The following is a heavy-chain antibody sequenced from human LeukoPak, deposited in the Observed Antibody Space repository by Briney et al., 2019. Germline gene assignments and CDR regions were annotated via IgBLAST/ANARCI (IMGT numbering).Heavy chain of an antibody. CDR3: AKDPTFYDYVWGGYPSTRGFDY. CDR2: ISGSGGST. Sequence: GGSLRLSCAASGFTFSSYAMSWVRQAPGKGLEWVSAISGSGGSTYYADSVKGRFTISRDNSKNTLYLQMNSLRAEDTAVYYCAKDPTFYDYVWGGYPSTRGFDYWGQGTLVTVSS. D-gene: IGHD3-16*02. J-gene: IGHJ4*02. V-gene: IGHV3-23*01. CDR1: GFTFSSYA.